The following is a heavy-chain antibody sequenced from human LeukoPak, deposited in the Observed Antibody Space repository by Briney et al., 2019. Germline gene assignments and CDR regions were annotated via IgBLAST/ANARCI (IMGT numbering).Heavy chain of an antibody. CDR2: ISSSSSYI. Sequence: GGSLRLFCATSGFTFSSYGMHWVRQAPGKGLEWVSSISSSSSYIYYADSVKGRFTISRDNAKNSLYLQMNSLRAEDTAVYYCARDSSGSFDYWGQGTLVTVSS. J-gene: IGHJ4*02. D-gene: IGHD1-26*01. CDR3: ARDSSGSFDY. CDR1: GFTFSSYG. V-gene: IGHV3-21*01.